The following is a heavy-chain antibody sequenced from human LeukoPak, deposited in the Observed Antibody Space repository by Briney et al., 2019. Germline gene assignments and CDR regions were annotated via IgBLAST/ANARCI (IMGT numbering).Heavy chain of an antibody. CDR3: ARYGLGSYRFDP. J-gene: IGHJ5*02. CDR1: GGSISSDDYS. D-gene: IGHD3-10*01. V-gene: IGHV4-30-2*01. Sequence: SETLSLTCAVSGGSISSDDYSWTWIRQPPGKGLDWIGYMYPTRGTFYNPSLKSRVTISIDRSKNQFSLNLSSVTAADTAVYYCARYGLGSYRFDPRGQGTLVTVSS. CDR2: MYPTRGT.